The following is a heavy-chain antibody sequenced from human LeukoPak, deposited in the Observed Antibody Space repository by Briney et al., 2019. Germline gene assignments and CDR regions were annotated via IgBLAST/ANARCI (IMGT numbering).Heavy chain of an antibody. CDR2: TRNKANDYTT. V-gene: IGHV3-72*01. CDR3: ARERNSGSYFLGSFDY. D-gene: IGHD1-26*01. J-gene: IGHJ4*02. Sequence: GGSLRLSCAASGFPFNDHFMDWVRPAPGKGLEWVGRTRNKANDYTTEYAASVRGRFTISRDDSRNSLYLQMNSLQTEDTAVYYCARERNSGSYFLGSFDYWGQGTLVTVSS. CDR1: GFPFNDHF.